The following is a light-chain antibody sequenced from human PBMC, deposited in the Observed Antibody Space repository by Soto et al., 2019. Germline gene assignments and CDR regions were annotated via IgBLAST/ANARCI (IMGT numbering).Light chain of an antibody. CDR3: QQYNGWPIT. V-gene: IGKV3-15*01. CDR2: GAS. CDR1: QSVGNN. J-gene: IGKJ1*01. Sequence: EIVMTQSPGTRSGSPGERVTLSCRASQSVGNNLAWHQQKPGQAPRLLIYGASTRATGFPARFSGSGSGTEFTLTISSLQSEDFAVYYCQQYNGWPITFGQGTKVDIK.